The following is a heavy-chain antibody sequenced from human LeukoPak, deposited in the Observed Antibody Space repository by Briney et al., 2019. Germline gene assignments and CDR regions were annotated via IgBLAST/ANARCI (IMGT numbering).Heavy chain of an antibody. D-gene: IGHD3-22*01. J-gene: IGHJ2*01. V-gene: IGHV4-38-2*01. CDR2: VYHGGST. CDR1: GFFITSGYY. CDR3: ARLLRRTYWYFDL. Sequence: SETLSLTCGVSGFFITSGYYWGWIRQPPGKGLEWIGAVYHGGSTYYNPSLKSRVTISLDTSENQFSLRLSSVTAADSAVYYCARLLRRTYWYFDLWGRGTLVTVSS.